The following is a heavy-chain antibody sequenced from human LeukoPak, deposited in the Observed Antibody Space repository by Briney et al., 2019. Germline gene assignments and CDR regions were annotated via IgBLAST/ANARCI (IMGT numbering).Heavy chain of an antibody. Sequence: GGSLRLSCAASGFTFGSYGMSWLRQPPGKGLEWVSFISPSGDRTSNADSVEGRFTISRDNPRDTLYLQMNSLGDEDTAGYYCAIMHGYYDGSGYWVQWGQGTLVTVSS. CDR2: ISPSGDRT. CDR3: AIMHGYYDGSGYWVQ. J-gene: IGHJ4*02. D-gene: IGHD3-22*01. V-gene: IGHV3-23*01. CDR1: GFTFGSYG.